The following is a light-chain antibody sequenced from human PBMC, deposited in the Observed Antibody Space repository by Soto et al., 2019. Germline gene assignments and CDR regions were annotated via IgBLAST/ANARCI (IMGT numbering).Light chain of an antibody. J-gene: IGKJ1*01. CDR1: QSFYSNS. CDR2: GVS. Sequence: DIVMTQPPTTLSVSPGDAATRSCRASQSFYSNSLAWYQQRPGQAPRLLIYGVSTRATGIPDRFSGSRSGTDFTLIISRLEPEDFAVYYCHQYVIPPWTFGLGTKVDIK. CDR3: HQYVIPPWT. V-gene: IGKV3-20*01.